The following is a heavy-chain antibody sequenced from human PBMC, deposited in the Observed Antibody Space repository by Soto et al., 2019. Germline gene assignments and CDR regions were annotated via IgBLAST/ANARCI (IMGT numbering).Heavy chain of an antibody. V-gene: IGHV3-74*01. D-gene: IGHD3-3*01. J-gene: IGHJ4*02. CDR2: ISPDGSDV. Sequence: GSLRLSCSASGFPFTNYCMNLVRQTPGKGLMWVSRISPDGSDVGYADSVKGRFTISRDNSKNTLYLQMRSLTDDDTAVYYCVRGPRQGSSVFGPLDFWGQGTLVTVSS. CDR3: VRGPRQGSSVFGPLDF. CDR1: GFPFTNYC.